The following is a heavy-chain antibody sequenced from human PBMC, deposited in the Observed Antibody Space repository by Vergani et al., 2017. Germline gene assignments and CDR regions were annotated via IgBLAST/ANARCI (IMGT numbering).Heavy chain of an antibody. CDR3: ATSYCSSTSCYYRYYYGMDV. CDR1: GYTLTEFF. V-gene: IGHV1-24*01. D-gene: IGHD2-2*01. J-gene: IGHJ6*02. CDR2: FDPEDGET. Sequence: QVQLVQSGAEVKKPGASVKVSCKVSGYTLTEFFMHWVRPAPGKGLEWMGGFDPEDGETISAQKFQGRVTMPEDTSTDTAYMELSSLRSEDTAVYYCATSYCSSTSCYYRYYYGMDVWGQGTTVTVSS.